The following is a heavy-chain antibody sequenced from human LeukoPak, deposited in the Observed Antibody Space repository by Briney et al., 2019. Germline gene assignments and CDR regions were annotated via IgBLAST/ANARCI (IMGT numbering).Heavy chain of an antibody. Sequence: GGSLRLSCAASGFTFSTYAMSWVRQAPGKGLEWVSTISGSGSSPYYADSVKGRFTISRDNSKNTLYLQMNSLRVEDTAIYYCAADSSGYRTFQYWGQGTLVTVSS. D-gene: IGHD3-22*01. CDR2: ISGSGSSP. V-gene: IGHV3-23*01. CDR3: AADSSGYRTFQY. CDR1: GFTFSTYA. J-gene: IGHJ1*01.